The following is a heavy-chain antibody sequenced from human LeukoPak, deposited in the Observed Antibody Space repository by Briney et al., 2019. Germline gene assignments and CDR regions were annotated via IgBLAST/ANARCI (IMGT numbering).Heavy chain of an antibody. CDR3: AKDIRRGYNYGYDQFAY. D-gene: IGHD5-18*01. J-gene: IGHJ4*02. Sequence: PGGSLRLSCAASRFTFSSYSMNWVRQAPGKGLEWVSSISSSSSYIYYADSVKGRFTISRDNSKNTLYLQMNSLRAGDAAVYYCAKDIRRGYNYGYDQFAYWGQGTLVTVSS. V-gene: IGHV3-21*06. CDR1: RFTFSSYS. CDR2: ISSSSSYI.